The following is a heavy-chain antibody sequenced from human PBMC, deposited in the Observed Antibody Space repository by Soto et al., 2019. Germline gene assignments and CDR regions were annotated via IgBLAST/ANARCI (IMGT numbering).Heavy chain of an antibody. CDR3: AQIAVFGIVLGGKGLDP. V-gene: IGHV1-18*01. Sequence: ASVKVSCKASCYTWTRYGIAWVRQAPGQGLEWMGWISGYNGNRNYVEKFQGRLTMTTDTSTSTAYMELRSLRSDDTAVYYCAQIAVFGIVLGGKGLDPWGQGTLVTVSS. D-gene: IGHD3-3*01. CDR2: ISGYNGNR. J-gene: IGHJ5*02. CDR1: CYTWTRYG.